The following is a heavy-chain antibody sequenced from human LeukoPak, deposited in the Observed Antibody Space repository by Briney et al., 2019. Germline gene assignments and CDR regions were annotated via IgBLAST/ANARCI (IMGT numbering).Heavy chain of an antibody. D-gene: IGHD6-19*01. V-gene: IGHV4-34*01. CDR2: INHSGST. Sequence: PSETLSLTYAVYGGSFSGYYWSWIRQPPGKGLEWIGEINHSGSTNYNPSLKSRVTISVDTSKNQFSLKLSSVTAADTAVYYCARGYSSGWHLDYWGQGTLVTVSS. CDR3: ARGYSSGWHLDY. J-gene: IGHJ4*02. CDR1: GGSFSGYY.